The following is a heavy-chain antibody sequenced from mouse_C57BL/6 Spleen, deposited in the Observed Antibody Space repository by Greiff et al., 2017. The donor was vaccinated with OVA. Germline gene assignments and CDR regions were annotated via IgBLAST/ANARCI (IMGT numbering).Heavy chain of an antibody. D-gene: IGHD3-2*02. V-gene: IGHV1-59*01. CDR1: GYTFTSYW. J-gene: IGHJ3*01. CDR2: IDPSDSYT. Sequence: VQLQQPGAELVRPGTSVKLSCKASGYTFTSYWMHWVKQRPGQGLEWIGVIDPSDSYTNYNQKFKGKATLTVDTSSSTAYMQLSSLTSEDSAVYYCARGTAQATYAWFAYWGQGTLVTVSA. CDR3: ARGTAQATYAWFAY.